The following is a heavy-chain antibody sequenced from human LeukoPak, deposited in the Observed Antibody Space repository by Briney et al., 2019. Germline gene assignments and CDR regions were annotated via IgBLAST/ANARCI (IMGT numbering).Heavy chain of an antibody. Sequence: ASVKVSCKASGYTFTKYDIHWVRQAPGQRLEWMGWISPYIGNTYYLQKLQGRVTMTTDTSTTTAYMELRSLRSDDTGVYYCARFTPRLSREKFDYWGQGTLVTVSS. V-gene: IGHV1-18*01. CDR1: GYTFTKYD. D-gene: IGHD3-3*02. CDR2: ISPYIGNT. J-gene: IGHJ4*02. CDR3: ARFTPRLSREKFDY.